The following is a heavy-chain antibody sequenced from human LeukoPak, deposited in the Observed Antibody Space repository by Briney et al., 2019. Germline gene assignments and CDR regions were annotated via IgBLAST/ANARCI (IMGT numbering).Heavy chain of an antibody. J-gene: IGHJ6*03. Sequence: PGGSLRLSCAASGITFSSYGMSWVRQAPGKGLEWVSSISSTGGATYYADSAKGRFTISRDNSKNTLYLQMNSLRAEDTAVYYCAKGYGWEASYYYYYMDVWGKGTTVTISS. D-gene: IGHD1-26*01. CDR2: ISSTGGAT. V-gene: IGHV3-23*01. CDR3: AKGYGWEASYYYYYMDV. CDR1: GITFSSYG.